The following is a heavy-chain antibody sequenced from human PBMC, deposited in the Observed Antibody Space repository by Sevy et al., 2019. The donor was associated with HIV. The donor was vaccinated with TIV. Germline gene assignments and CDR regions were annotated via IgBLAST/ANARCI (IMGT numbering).Heavy chain of an antibody. CDR2: ISGSGGTT. V-gene: IGHV3-23*01. CDR1: GFTFSTYA. D-gene: IGHD1-26*01. Sequence: GGSLRLSCAASGFTFSTYAMTWVRQAPGKGLEWVSVISGSGGTTYHSDSVKGRFTISRDNSKNTIYLQMNSLRAEDTAVYYCAKDREGSYYYFDSWGQGTLVTVSS. J-gene: IGHJ4*02. CDR3: AKDREGSYYYFDS.